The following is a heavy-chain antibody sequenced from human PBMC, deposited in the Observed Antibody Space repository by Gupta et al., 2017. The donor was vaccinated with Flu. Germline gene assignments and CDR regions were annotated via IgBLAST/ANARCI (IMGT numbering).Heavy chain of an antibody. CDR2: IKSKTDGGTT. V-gene: IGHV3-15*01. CDR1: GFTFSNAW. D-gene: IGHD1-26*01. CDR3: TTDPMYSGSHPDAFDI. Sequence: EVQLVESGGGLVKPGGSLRLSCAASGFTFSNAWMSWVRQAPGKGLEWVGRIKSKTDGGTTDYAAPVKGRFTISRDDSKNTLYLQMNSLKTEDTAVYYCTTDPMYSGSHPDAFDIWGQGTMVTVSS. J-gene: IGHJ3*02.